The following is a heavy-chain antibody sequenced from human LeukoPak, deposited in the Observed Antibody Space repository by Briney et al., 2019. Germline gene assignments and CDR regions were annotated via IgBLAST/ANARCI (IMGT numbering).Heavy chain of an antibody. CDR1: GFTFSSYA. Sequence: PGGSLRLSCPASGFTFSSYAMSWVRQAPGKGLEWDSSISSSSSYIYYADSVKGRFTISRDNAKNSLYLQMNSLRAEDTAVYYCARALPVVIVPIDYMDVWGKGTTVTVSS. CDR2: ISSSSSYI. D-gene: IGHD3-22*01. J-gene: IGHJ6*03. V-gene: IGHV3-21*01. CDR3: ARALPVVIVPIDYMDV.